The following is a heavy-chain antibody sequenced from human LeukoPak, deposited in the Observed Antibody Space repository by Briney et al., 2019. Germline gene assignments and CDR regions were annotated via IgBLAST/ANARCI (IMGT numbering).Heavy chain of an antibody. CDR1: GFTLSSYW. V-gene: IGHV3-7*01. J-gene: IGHJ4*02. CDR3: ARTGDSAGAYFDY. CDR2: INEDGSKK. Sequence: GGSLRLSCAASGFTLSSYWMSWVRQAPGMGLEWVANINEDGSKKFYVDSVKGRFTISRDNAKNSLYLQMNSLRAEDTAVYYCARTGDSAGAYFDYWGQGTLVTVSS. D-gene: IGHD1-26*01.